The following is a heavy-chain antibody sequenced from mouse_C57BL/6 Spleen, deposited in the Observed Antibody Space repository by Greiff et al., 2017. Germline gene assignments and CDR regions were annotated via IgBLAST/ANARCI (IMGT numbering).Heavy chain of an antibody. D-gene: IGHD1-1*01. CDR2: ISDGGSYT. Sequence: EVKLQESGGGLVKPGGSLKLSCAASGFTFSSYAMSWVRQTPEKRLEWVATISDGGSYTYYPDNVKGRFTISRDNAKNNLYLQMSHLKSEDTAMYYCARDLDSNYYGSSYGYWGQGTTLTVSS. V-gene: IGHV5-4*01. CDR1: GFTFSSYA. CDR3: ARDLDSNYYGSSYGY. J-gene: IGHJ2*01.